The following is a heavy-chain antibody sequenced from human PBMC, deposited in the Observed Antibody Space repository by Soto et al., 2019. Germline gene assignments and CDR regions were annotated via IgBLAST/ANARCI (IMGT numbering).Heavy chain of an antibody. CDR1: DFSVSNKF. Sequence: PGGSLRLSCAAFDFSVSNKFMTWVRQAPGKGLEWISAISGSGGSTYYADSVKGRFTISRDNSKNTLYLQMNSLRAEDTAVYYCAKGFGVVINNWFDPWGQGTLVTVSS. CDR3: AKGFGVVINNWFDP. J-gene: IGHJ5*02. V-gene: IGHV3-23*01. CDR2: ISGSGGST. D-gene: IGHD3-3*01.